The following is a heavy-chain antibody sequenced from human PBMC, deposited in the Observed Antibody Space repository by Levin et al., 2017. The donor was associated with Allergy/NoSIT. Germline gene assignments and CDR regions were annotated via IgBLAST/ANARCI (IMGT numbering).Heavy chain of an antibody. D-gene: IGHD3-3*01. V-gene: IGHV3-23*01. CDR3: AKSTSNLWSGYPYDAFDI. CDR1: GFTFSSYA. J-gene: IGHJ3*02. Sequence: GESLKISCAASGFTFSSYAMSWVRQAPGKGLEWVSAISGSGGSTYYADSVKGRFTISRDNSKNTLYLQMNSLRAEDTAVYYCAKSTSNLWSGYPYDAFDIWGQGTMVTVSS. CDR2: ISGSGGST.